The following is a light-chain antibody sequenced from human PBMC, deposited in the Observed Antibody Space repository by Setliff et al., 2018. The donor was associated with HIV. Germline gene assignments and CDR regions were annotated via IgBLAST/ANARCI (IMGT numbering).Light chain of an antibody. CDR2: GNS. V-gene: IGLV1-40*01. J-gene: IGLJ1*01. CDR1: SSNIGAGHD. Sequence: SVLTQPPSVSGAPGQRVTISCNGSSSNIGAGHDVHWYQQFPGTAPKLLIKGNSHRPSGVPYRFSDSKSCTTASLAITGLQAGDDADYYCQCYDRRLKSYVFGTGTKVTVL. CDR3: QCYDRRLKSYV.